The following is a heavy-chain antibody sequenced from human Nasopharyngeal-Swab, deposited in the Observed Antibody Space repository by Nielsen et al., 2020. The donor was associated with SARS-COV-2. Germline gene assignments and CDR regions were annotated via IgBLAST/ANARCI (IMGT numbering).Heavy chain of an antibody. CDR3: AKHIGDV. Sequence: VRQMPGKGLEWVAVISYDGSNKYYADSVKGRFTISRDNSKNTLYLQMNSLRAEDTAVYYCAKHIGDVRGKGTTVTVSS. CDR2: ISYDGSNK. J-gene: IGHJ6*04. V-gene: IGHV3-30*18.